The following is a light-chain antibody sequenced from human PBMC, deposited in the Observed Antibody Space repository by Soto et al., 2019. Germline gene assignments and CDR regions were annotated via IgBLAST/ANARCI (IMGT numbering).Light chain of an antibody. CDR3: QQYKSYWGT. CDR1: QSISGW. V-gene: IGKV1-5*03. CDR2: KXA. Sequence: DIHMTQSPSTLSASLGARVTVTXRASQSISGWFAWHQQQRGXAPKXXXVKXASLERGGPSRFSGSGSGTEFTLTISSLQPDDFANYYCQQYKSYWGTFGQGTKVDIK. J-gene: IGKJ1*01.